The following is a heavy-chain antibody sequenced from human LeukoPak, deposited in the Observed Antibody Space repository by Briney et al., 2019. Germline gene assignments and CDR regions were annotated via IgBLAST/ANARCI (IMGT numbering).Heavy chain of an antibody. J-gene: IGHJ1*01. Sequence: SGTLSLTCAVSSGSIASTTWWSWVRQPPGKGLEWIGEINHSGNTYYSPSLKSRVTISVDTFDNQFSLTLTSVTAADTAVYYCALGFHDVWELWGQGTLVTVSS. CDR2: INHSGNT. D-gene: IGHD1-26*01. CDR3: ALGFHDVWEL. CDR1: SGSIASTTW. V-gene: IGHV4-4*02.